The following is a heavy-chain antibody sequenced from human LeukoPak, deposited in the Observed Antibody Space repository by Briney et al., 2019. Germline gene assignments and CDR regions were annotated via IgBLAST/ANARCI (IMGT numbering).Heavy chain of an antibody. CDR2: IIPIFGIA. CDR3: AREWERGFDY. V-gene: IGHV1-69*04. Sequence: GASVKVSCRASGGTFSSYAISWVRQAPGQGLEWMGRIIPIFGIANYAQRFQGRVTITADKSTSTAYMELSSLRSGDTAVYYCAREWERGFDYWGQGTLVTVSS. D-gene: IGHD1-26*01. CDR1: GGTFSSYA. J-gene: IGHJ4*02.